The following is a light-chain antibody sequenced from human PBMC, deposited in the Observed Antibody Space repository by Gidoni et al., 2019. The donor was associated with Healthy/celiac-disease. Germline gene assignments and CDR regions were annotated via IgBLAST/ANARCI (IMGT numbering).Light chain of an antibody. CDR1: QGISSY. Sequence: SITCRASQGISSYLAWYQQKPGKAPKLLIYAASTLQSGVPSRFSGSGSGTEFTLTISSLQPEDFATYYCQQLNSYPVTFGPGTKVDIK. CDR2: AAS. J-gene: IGKJ3*01. V-gene: IGKV1-9*01. CDR3: QQLNSYPVT.